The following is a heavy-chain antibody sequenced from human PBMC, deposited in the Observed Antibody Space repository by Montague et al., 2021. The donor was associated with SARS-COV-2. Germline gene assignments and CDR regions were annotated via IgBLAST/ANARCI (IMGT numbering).Heavy chain of an antibody. J-gene: IGHJ5*02. Sequence: SETLSLTCTVSGGSISSYYWSWIRQPPGKGLEWIGYIYYSGSTNYNPSXXNRVTISVDTSKNQFSLKLSSVTAADTAVYYCARASLGYCSGGRCYVGFDPWGQGTLVTVSS. CDR2: IYYSGST. CDR1: GGSISSYY. D-gene: IGHD2-15*01. CDR3: ARASLGYCSGGRCYVGFDP. V-gene: IGHV4-59*01.